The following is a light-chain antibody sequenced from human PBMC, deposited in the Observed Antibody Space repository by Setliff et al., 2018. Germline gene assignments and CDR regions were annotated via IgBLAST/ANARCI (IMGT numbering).Light chain of an antibody. CDR3: SSYTSSSTWV. J-gene: IGLJ1*01. CDR1: SSDVGGYNY. V-gene: IGLV2-14*01. CDR2: DVS. Sequence: QSVLTQPASVSGSPGQSITISCTGTSSDVGGYNYASWYQQHPGKAPKLMIYDVSKRPSGVSNRLSGSKPGNTASLTISGLQAEDEADYYCSSYTSSSTWVFGTGTKVTVL.